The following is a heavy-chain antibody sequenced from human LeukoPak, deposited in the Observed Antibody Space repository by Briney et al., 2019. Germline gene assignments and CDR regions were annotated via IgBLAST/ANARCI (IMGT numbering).Heavy chain of an antibody. J-gene: IGHJ5*02. CDR3: AKDKRTIPLYNWFDP. CDR2: ISYDGSNK. CDR1: GFTFSSYG. Sequence: PGRSLRLSCAASGFTFSSYGMHWARQAPGKGLEWVAVISYDGSNKYYADSVKGRFTISRDNSKNTLYLQMNSLRAEDTAVYYCAKDKRTIPLYNWFDPWGQGTLVTVSS. V-gene: IGHV3-30*18.